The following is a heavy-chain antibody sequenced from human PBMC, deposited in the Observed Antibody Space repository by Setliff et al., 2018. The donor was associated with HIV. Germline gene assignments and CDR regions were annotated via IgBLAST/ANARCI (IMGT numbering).Heavy chain of an antibody. CDR2: IIPIFGTA. Sequence: GASVKVSCKASGGHFSSYAISWVRQAPGQGLEWMGGIIPIFGTANYAQKFQGRVTITADESTSTAYMELSSLRSEDTAVYYCARDPGGYDSSGFDAFDIWGQGTMVTVSS. CDR1: GGHFSSYA. D-gene: IGHD3-22*01. J-gene: IGHJ3*02. CDR3: ARDPGGYDSSGFDAFDI. V-gene: IGHV1-69*13.